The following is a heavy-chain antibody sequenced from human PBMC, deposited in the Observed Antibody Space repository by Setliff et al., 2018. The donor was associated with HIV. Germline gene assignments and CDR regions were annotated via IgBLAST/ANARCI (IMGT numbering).Heavy chain of an antibody. D-gene: IGHD3-10*01. Sequence: LSLXCTVSGGAVRSXCWXXXXQPQGRGLEWVGAIHHSGNTYYNPSXXSRVTISVDTSKNLFSLQVNSVPAADTAGYSRAHHAITLVRGLVWGQGTTVTVSS. CDR2: IHHSGNT. J-gene: IGHJ6*02. CDR1: GGAVRSXC. V-gene: IGHV4-59*04. CDR3: AHHAITLVRGLV.